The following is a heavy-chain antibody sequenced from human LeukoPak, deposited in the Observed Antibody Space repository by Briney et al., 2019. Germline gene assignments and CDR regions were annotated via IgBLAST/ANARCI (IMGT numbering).Heavy chain of an antibody. V-gene: IGHV3-30*03. CDR2: ISYDGSNK. J-gene: IGHJ3*02. CDR3: ARDPIAAAGKGAFDI. D-gene: IGHD6-13*01. Sequence: PGGSLRLSCAASGFTFTSYWMHWVRQAPGKGLEWVAVISYDGSNKYYADSVKGRFTISRDNSKNTLYLQMNSLRAEDTAVYYCARDPIAAAGKGAFDIWGQGTMVTVSS. CDR1: GFTFTSYW.